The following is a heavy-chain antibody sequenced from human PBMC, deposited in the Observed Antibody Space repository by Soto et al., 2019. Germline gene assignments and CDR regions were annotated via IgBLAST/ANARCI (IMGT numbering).Heavy chain of an antibody. Sequence: ASVKVSCKASGYTFTGYYMHWVRQAPGQGLEWMGWINPNSGGTNYAQKFQGRVTMTRDTSISTAYMELSRLRSDDTAVYYCARLAGDYYDSSGYYAAAFDIWGKGTMVTVSS. J-gene: IGHJ3*02. CDR2: INPNSGGT. V-gene: IGHV1-2*02. CDR1: GYTFTGYY. D-gene: IGHD3-22*01. CDR3: ARLAGDYYDSSGYYAAAFDI.